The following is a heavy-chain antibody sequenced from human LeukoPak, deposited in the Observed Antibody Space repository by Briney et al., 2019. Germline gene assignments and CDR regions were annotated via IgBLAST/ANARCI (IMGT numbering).Heavy chain of an antibody. V-gene: IGHV1-2*02. CDR2: INPNSGGT. Sequence: ASVKVSCKASGYTFTGYYMHWVRPAPGQGLEWMGWINPNSGGTNYAQKFQGRVTMTRDTPISTAYMELSRLRSDDTAVYYCARDHYYDSSGLGDWGQGTLVTVSS. CDR3: ARDHYYDSSGLGD. D-gene: IGHD3-22*01. CDR1: GYTFTGYY. J-gene: IGHJ4*02.